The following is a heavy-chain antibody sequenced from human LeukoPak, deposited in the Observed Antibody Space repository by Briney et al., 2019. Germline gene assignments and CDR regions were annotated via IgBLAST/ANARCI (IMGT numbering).Heavy chain of an antibody. CDR3: ARSGYSHSWDY. CDR2: IKEDGGEI. D-gene: IGHD1-26*01. V-gene: IGHV3-7*03. J-gene: IGHJ4*02. CDR1: GFTFGSYW. Sequence: GGSLRLSCAASGFTFGSYWMSWVRQAPGKGLEWVANIKEDGGEIHFVDSMKGRFTISRDNAKNSLYLQMNSLRGDDTAVYYCARSGYSHSWDYWGQGTLVIVSS.